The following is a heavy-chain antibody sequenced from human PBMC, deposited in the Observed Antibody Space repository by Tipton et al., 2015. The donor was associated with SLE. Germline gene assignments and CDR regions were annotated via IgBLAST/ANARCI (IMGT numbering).Heavy chain of an antibody. J-gene: IGHJ4*02. V-gene: IGHV3-48*03. CDR3: AKGDNGYATYFYSLD. CDR2: ISGSGGTR. CDR1: GFTFSSFD. Sequence: QLVQSGGGLVQPGGSLRLSCAASGFTFSSFDMNWVRQAPGKGLEWVSYISGSGGTRYYADSVKGRFTISRDNAKKSLYLQMNSLRAEDTAVYYCAKGDNGYATYFYSLDWGQGTLVTVSS. D-gene: IGHD5-12*01.